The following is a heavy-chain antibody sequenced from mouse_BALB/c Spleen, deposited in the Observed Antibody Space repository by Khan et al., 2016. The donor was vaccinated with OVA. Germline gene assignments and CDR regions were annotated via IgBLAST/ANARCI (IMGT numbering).Heavy chain of an antibody. CDR3: TNGNYGWFAY. CDR2: ISSAGTYT. J-gene: IGHJ3*01. V-gene: IGHV5-9-1*01. Sequence: EVERVESGGGLVKPGGSLKLSCSASGFTFSTFVMSWVRQTPEKRLEWVATISSAGTYTYYSDSVKGRFTISRDNAKNTLYLQMNSLRSEDTAMYYCTNGNYGWFAYWGQGTLVTVSA. CDR1: GFTFSTFV. D-gene: IGHD2-1*01.